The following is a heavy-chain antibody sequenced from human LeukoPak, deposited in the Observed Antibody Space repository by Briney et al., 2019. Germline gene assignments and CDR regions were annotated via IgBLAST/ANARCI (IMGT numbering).Heavy chain of an antibody. Sequence: PSETLSLTCTVSGGSISSSSYYWGWIRQPPGKGLEWIGSIYYSGSTYYNPSLKSRVTISVDTSKNQFSLKLTSVTAADTAVYYCARDHPTCGVGGLGYFDLWGRGTLVTVSS. CDR3: ARDHPTCGVGGLGYFDL. D-gene: IGHD3-16*01. V-gene: IGHV4-39*07. CDR2: IYYSGST. CDR1: GGSISSSSYY. J-gene: IGHJ2*01.